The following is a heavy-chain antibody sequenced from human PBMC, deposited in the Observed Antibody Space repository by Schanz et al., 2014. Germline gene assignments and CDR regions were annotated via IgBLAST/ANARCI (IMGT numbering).Heavy chain of an antibody. V-gene: IGHV3-33*06. CDR3: AKARRKSNCSGGRCFHYSYYGMDV. J-gene: IGHJ6*02. D-gene: IGHD2-15*01. CDR1: GFTLSSYA. Sequence: VQLLESGGGLVQPGGSLRLSCAAYGFTLSSYAMHWVRQAPGKGLEWVAVIWYDENNKYYADSVKGRFTMSRDNSKNTLYLQMNSLRAEDTAVYYCAKARRKSNCSGGRCFHYSYYGMDVWGQGTTVTVSS. CDR2: IWYDENNK.